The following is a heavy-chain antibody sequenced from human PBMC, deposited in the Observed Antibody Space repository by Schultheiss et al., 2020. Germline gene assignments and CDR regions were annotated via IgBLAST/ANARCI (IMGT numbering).Heavy chain of an antibody. CDR1: GFTFSSYA. J-gene: IGHJ4*02. CDR2: IYSGGTT. V-gene: IGHV3-23*01. CDR3: TTDRISYFDY. D-gene: IGHD2/OR15-2a*01. Sequence: GESLKISCAASGFTFSSYAMSWVRQAPGKGLEWVSLIYSGGTTYYADSVQGRFTISRDNSKNTLYLQMNSLKTEDTAVYYCTTDRISYFDYWGQGTLVTVSS.